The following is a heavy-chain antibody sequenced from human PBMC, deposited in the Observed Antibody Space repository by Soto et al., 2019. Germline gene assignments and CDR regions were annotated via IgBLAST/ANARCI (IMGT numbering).Heavy chain of an antibody. D-gene: IGHD3-10*01. CDR1: GYTFSSDV. J-gene: IGHJ3*02. Sequence: GGSVKVSCKGSGYTFSSDVISWVRQAPGQGLEWMGWISAYNGNTNYAQKLQGRVTMTTDTSTSTAYMELRSLRSDDTAVYYCARDYYYGSGKDAFEIWGKGTMVTVSS. CDR3: ARDYYYGSGKDAFEI. CDR2: ISAYNGNT. V-gene: IGHV1-18*01.